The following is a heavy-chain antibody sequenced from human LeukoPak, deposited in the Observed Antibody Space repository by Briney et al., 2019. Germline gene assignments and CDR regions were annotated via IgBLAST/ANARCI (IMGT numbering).Heavy chain of an antibody. CDR2: INPNSGGT. D-gene: IGHD5-12*01. Sequence: ASRKLCSKPSLHTFSGCFVQGMREAPGQRLELKGWINPNSGGTNYAQKFQGRVTVTRDTSISTAYMELSRLRSDDTAVYYCARGDHSGYDIFDYWGQGTLVNVS. CDR1: LHTFSGCF. V-gene: IGHV1-2*02. J-gene: IGHJ4*02. CDR3: ARGDHSGYDIFDY.